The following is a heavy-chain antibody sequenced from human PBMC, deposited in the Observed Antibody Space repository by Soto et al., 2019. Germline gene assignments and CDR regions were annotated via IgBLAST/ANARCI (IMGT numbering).Heavy chain of an antibody. CDR2: IYYSGST. CDR1: GGSISSGDYY. Sequence: QVQLQESGPGLVKPSQTLSLTCTVSGGSISSGDYYWSWIRQPPGKGLEWIGYIYYSGSTYYNPSLKTRLTISVDTSKNQLSLKLSSVTAADTAVYYCARGPDYGGNSPSDYWGQGTLVTVSS. J-gene: IGHJ4*02. CDR3: ARGPDYGGNSPSDY. V-gene: IGHV4-30-4*01. D-gene: IGHD4-17*01.